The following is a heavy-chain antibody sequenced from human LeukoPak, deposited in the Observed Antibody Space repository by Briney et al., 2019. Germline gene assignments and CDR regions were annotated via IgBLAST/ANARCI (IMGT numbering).Heavy chain of an antibody. J-gene: IGHJ6*02. CDR2: IIPILGIA. D-gene: IGHD2-2*01. CDR3: ARETQLLYGMDV. CDR1: GYTFTGYY. V-gene: IGHV1-69*04. Sequence: SVKVSCKASGYTFTGYYMHWVRQAPGQGLEWMGRIIPILGIANYAQKFQGRVTITADKSTSTAYMELSSLRSEDTAVYYCARETQLLYGMDVWGQGTTVTVSS.